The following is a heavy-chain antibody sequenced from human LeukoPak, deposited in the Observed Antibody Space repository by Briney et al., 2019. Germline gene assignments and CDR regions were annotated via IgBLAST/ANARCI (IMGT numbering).Heavy chain of an antibody. CDR1: EFTVSSNY. Sequence: GGSLRLSCGASEFTVSSNYMSWVRQAPGKGLEWVAALYVGDITYYTDSVKGRFTISRDISKNTLYLQMSSLRVEDTAVYFCARQVGISSVYDSWGQGTLVTVSS. D-gene: IGHD1-26*01. J-gene: IGHJ4*02. V-gene: IGHV3-66*04. CDR2: LYVGDIT. CDR3: ARQVGISSVYDS.